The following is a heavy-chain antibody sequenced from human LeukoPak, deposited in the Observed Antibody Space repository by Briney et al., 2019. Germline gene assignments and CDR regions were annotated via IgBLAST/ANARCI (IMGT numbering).Heavy chain of an antibody. CDR1: GVSISSYY. CDR3: ARHEWLGIYMFDY. J-gene: IGHJ4*02. V-gene: IGHV4-59*08. Sequence: SDTLSLTCTVSGVSISSYYWSWIRQPPGKGLEWIGYIYYSGSTHYNPSLKSRVTISLDTSRNQFSLRLTSVTAADTAVYYCARHEWLGIYMFDYWGQGTLVTVSS. D-gene: IGHD6-19*01. CDR2: IYYSGST.